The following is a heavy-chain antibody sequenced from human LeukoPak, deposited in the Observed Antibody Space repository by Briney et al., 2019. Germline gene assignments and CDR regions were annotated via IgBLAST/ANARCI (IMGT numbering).Heavy chain of an antibody. CDR1: GGSISSGSYY. CDR2: IYTSGST. V-gene: IGHV4-61*02. D-gene: IGHD3-3*01. CDR3: ARWFLYDFWNGSFDY. J-gene: IGHJ4*02. Sequence: SETLSLTCTVSGGSISSGSYYWSWIRQPAGKGLEWIGRIYTSGSTNYNPSLKSRVTISVDTSKNQFSLKLSSVTAADTAVYYCARWFLYDFWNGSFDYWGQGTLVTVSS.